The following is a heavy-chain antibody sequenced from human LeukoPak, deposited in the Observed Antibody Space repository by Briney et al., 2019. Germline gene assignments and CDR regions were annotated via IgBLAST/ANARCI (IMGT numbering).Heavy chain of an antibody. V-gene: IGHV3-21*04. D-gene: IGHD6-19*01. J-gene: IGHJ5*02. CDR2: ISSSSSYI. Sequence: GGSLRLSCAASGFTFSSYSMNWVRQAPGKGLERVSSISSSSSYIYYADSVKGRFTISRHTSKNTLYLQMNSLRAEDTAVYYCARESTPLRVAGDPWGPGTLVTVSS. CDR3: ARESTPLRVAGDP. CDR1: GFTFSSYS.